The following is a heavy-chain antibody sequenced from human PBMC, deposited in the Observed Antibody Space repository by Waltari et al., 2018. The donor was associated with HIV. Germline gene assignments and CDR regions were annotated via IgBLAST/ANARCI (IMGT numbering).Heavy chain of an antibody. D-gene: IGHD4-17*01. CDR1: GFTFSNYW. J-gene: IGHJ3*02. Sequence: EVQLVESGGGLVQPGGSLRLSCAASGFTFSNYWMQWVRQAPGKGLVWVSRVNSDGNSINYADSVKGRFNISRDNAKNTLYLQMNSLRAEDTAVYYCVREGPDIDPDYDAFDIWGQGTMVTVSS. CDR2: VNSDGNSI. CDR3: VREGPDIDPDYDAFDI. V-gene: IGHV3-74*01.